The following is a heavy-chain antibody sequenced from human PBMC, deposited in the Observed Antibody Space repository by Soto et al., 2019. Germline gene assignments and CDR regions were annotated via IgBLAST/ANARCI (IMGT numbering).Heavy chain of an antibody. Sequence: QLQLQESGPGLVKPSETLSLTCTVSGDSISSSSYYWGWIRQPPGKGLEWIGSIYYSGSTYYNPSLKSRVTISVDTSKNQFSLKLSSVTAADTAMYYCARHHRTGATNNWFDPWGQGTLVTVSS. J-gene: IGHJ5*02. CDR3: ARHHRTGATNNWFDP. V-gene: IGHV4-39*01. CDR1: GDSISSSSYY. D-gene: IGHD2-8*02. CDR2: IYYSGST.